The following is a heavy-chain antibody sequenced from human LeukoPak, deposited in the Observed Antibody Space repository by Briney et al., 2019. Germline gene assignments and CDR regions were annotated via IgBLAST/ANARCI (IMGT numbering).Heavy chain of an antibody. J-gene: IGHJ4*02. CDR1: GFTFSSYA. Sequence: GGSLRLSCAASGFTFSSYAMSWVRQAPGKGLEWVSAISGSGGSTYYADSVKGRFTISRDNSKNTLYLQMNSLRAEDTAVYYCAKVAGGRQLVKESFDYWGQGTLVTVSS. CDR3: AKVAGGRQLVKESFDY. V-gene: IGHV3-23*01. CDR2: ISGSGGST. D-gene: IGHD1-1*01.